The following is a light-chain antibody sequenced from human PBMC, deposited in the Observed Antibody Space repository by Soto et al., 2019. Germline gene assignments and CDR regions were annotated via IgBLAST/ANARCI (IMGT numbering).Light chain of an antibody. V-gene: IGKV3-11*01. CDR1: QTISKY. J-gene: IGKJ4*01. CDR2: NAS. CDR3: QQRSNWPVT. Sequence: EIVVTQSPAALSLPPGERATIFCKTSQTISKYLVWYQQKPGQAPRLLINNASNRVTGIPARFNGGGSGTDFTLTISSLEPEDCAVYYCQQRSNWPVTFGGGTKLEIK.